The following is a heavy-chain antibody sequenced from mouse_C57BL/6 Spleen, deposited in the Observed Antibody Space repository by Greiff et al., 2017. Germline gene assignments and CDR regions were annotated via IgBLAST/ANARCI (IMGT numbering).Heavy chain of an antibody. CDR1: GFTFSNYW. V-gene: IGHV6-3*01. J-gene: IGHJ4*01. D-gene: IGHD4-1*01. CDR3: TELGRDYAMDY. Sequence: EVQLVESGGGLVQPGGSMKLSCVASGFTFSNYWMNWVRQSPEKGLEWVAQIRLKSDNYATHYAESVKGRFTISRDDSKSSVYLQMNNLRAEDTGIYYCTELGRDYAMDYWGQGTSVTVSS. CDR2: IRLKSDNYAT.